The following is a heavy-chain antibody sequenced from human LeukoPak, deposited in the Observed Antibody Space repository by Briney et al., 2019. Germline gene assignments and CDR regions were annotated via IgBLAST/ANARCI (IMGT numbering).Heavy chain of an antibody. CDR2: ISGSGGST. V-gene: IGHV3-23*01. CDR3: ARTLSYSYGLGLDY. D-gene: IGHD5-18*01. Sequence: GGSLRLSCAASGFTFSSYAMSWVRQAPGKGLEWVSAISGSGGSTYYADSVKGRFTISRDNSKNTLYLQMNSLRAEDTAVYYCARTLSYSYGLGLDYWGQGTLVTVSS. CDR1: GFTFSSYA. J-gene: IGHJ4*02.